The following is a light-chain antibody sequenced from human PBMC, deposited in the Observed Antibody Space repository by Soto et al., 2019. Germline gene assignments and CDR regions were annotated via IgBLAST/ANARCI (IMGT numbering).Light chain of an antibody. V-gene: IGKV3-20*01. CDR2: GAS. CDR1: QSTSSDH. CDR3: VQGTLFPQT. J-gene: IGKJ5*01. Sequence: EIVLTQSPGILSLSPGERATLACRASQSTSSDHLAWYQQRPGQSPRLLIYGASSRATGIPDRFSGSGSGTEFTLKISRVEPEDVGIYYCVQGTLFPQTFGQGTRLEIK.